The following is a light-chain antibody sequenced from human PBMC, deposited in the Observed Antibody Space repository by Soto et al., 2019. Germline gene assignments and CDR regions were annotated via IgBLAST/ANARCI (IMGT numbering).Light chain of an antibody. CDR2: AAS. V-gene: IGKV1-39*01. CDR1: ETIARY. Sequence: DIQLPQSPSSLSASVGERVTITCRASETIARYLNWYQQKPGKAPNRMIYAASTLKSGFPSRFSGTGSETEFTLTISRLQPEDFATYYWQQTDNPRRTFGQRTKVESK. J-gene: IGKJ1*01. CDR3: QQTDNPRRT.